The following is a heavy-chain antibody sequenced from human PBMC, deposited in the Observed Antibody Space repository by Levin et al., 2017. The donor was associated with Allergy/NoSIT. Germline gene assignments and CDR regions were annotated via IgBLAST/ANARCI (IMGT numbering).Heavy chain of an antibody. CDR2: IKPDGSSK. Sequence: PVASVKVSCAASEVIFGGYWMSWVRQAPGKGLEWVANIKPDGSSKYYVDSVKGRFTISRDNAKNSVYLQMDSLRAEDTAVYYCARERARGLDVWVQGTTVSISS. D-gene: IGHD5-12*01. CDR3: ARERARGLDV. CDR1: EVIFGGYW. V-gene: IGHV3-7*01. J-gene: IGHJ6*02.